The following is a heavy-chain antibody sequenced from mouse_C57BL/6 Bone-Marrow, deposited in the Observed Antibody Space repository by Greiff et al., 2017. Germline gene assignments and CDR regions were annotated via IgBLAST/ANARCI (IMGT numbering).Heavy chain of an antibody. J-gene: IGHJ2*01. CDR3: ARDLIYYDY. CDR1: GFTFSNYA. CDR2: ISDGGSYT. Sequence: EVKVVESGGGLVKPGGSLKLSCAASGFTFSNYAMSWVRQTPEKRLEWVATISDGGSYTYYPDNVKGRFTISRDNAKNNLYLQMSHLKSEDTAMYYCARDLIYYDYWGQGTTLTVSS. V-gene: IGHV5-4*01.